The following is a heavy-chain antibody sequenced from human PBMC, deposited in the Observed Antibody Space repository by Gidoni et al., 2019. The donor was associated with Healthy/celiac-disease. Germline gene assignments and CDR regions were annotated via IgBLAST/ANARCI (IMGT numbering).Heavy chain of an antibody. CDR1: GGTISRAGYY. CDR2: FYYSWST. Sequence: QVQLQESGPGLVKPSQNLSLTCTVAGGTISRAGYYWTWIRQHPGKGLEWIGYFYYSWSTSYNPSLKSRVTISVDTSKNQFSLKLSSVTAADTAVYYCSRDFRPHRDYSSSWYVVWGQGTLVTVSS. V-gene: IGHV4-31*03. D-gene: IGHD6-13*01. J-gene: IGHJ4*02. CDR3: SRDFRPHRDYSSSWYVV.